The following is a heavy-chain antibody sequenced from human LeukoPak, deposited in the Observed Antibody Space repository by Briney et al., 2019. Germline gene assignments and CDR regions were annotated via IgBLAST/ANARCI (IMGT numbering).Heavy chain of an antibody. V-gene: IGHV4-59*01. D-gene: IGHD1-26*01. CDR1: GGSISSYY. Sequence: PSETLSLTCTVSGGSISSYYWSWIRQPPGKGLEWIGYIYYSGSTNYNPSLKSRVTISVDASKNQFSLKLSSVTAADTAVYYCAREWARRFDPWGQGTLVTVSS. CDR3: AREWARRFDP. J-gene: IGHJ5*02. CDR2: IYYSGST.